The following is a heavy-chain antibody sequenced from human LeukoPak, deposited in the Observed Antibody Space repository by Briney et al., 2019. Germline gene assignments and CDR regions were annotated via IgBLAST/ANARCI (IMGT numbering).Heavy chain of an antibody. CDR2: IKSKTDGGTT. V-gene: IGHV3-15*05. CDR3: TTPERGYSGYENAY. J-gene: IGHJ4*02. CDR1: GLTFSNAW. D-gene: IGHD5-12*01. Sequence: GGSLRLSCAASGLTFSNAWMNWVRQAPGKGLEWVGLIKSKTDGGTTDYAAPVKGRFTISRDDSKKTVYLQMNSLKIEDTAMYYCTTPERGYSGYENAYWGQGTLVTVSS.